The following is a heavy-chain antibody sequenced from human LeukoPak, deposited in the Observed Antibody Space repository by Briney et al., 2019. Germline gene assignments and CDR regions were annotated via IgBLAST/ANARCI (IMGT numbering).Heavy chain of an antibody. J-gene: IGHJ4*02. CDR2: IYYSGST. CDR3: ARAGSGYSFDS. D-gene: IGHD5-12*01. Sequence: SETLSLTCTVSGDSISSYYWSWIRQPPGKGLEWIGYIYYSGSTNYNPSLKSRVTISVDTSKNRFSLRLTSVTAADTAVYYCARAGSGYSFDSWGQGTLVTVSS. CDR1: GDSISSYY. V-gene: IGHV4-59*01.